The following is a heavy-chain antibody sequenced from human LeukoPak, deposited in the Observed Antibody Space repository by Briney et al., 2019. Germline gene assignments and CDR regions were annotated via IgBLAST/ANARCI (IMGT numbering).Heavy chain of an antibody. Sequence: SETVSCKVSGYTLTELSMHWVRQAPGKGLEWMGGFDPEDGETIYAQKFQGRVTMTEDTSTDTAYMELSSLRSEDTAVYYCATDSSGWQTGYFDYWGQGTLVTVSS. CDR2: FDPEDGET. CDR1: GYTLTELS. V-gene: IGHV1-24*01. D-gene: IGHD6-19*01. CDR3: ATDSSGWQTGYFDY. J-gene: IGHJ4*02.